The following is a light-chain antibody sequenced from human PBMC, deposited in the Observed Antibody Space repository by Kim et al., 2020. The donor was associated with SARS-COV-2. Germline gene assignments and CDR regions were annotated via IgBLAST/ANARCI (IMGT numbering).Light chain of an antibody. V-gene: IGKV3-20*01. CDR2: GAS. J-gene: IGKJ5*01. CDR1: QSVGPTY. CDR3: QQYGSSPPIT. Sequence: PGEGPTLSCRASQSVGPTYLAWYQQKPGQPLRLLIYGASSRAIGIPDRFSGSGSGTDFTLTISRLEPEDFGVYYCQQYGSSPPITFGQGTRLEIK.